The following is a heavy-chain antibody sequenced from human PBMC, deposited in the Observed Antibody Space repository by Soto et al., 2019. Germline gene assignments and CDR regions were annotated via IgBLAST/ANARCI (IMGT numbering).Heavy chain of an antibody. D-gene: IGHD5-18*01. J-gene: IGHJ6*02. Sequence: PGESLKISCKGSGYSFTSYWISWVHQMPGKGLEWMGRIDPSDSYTNYSPSFQGHVTISADKSISTAYLQWSSLKASDTAMYYCARGLHTAMGNYYYYGMDVWGQGTTVTVSS. CDR2: IDPSDSYT. V-gene: IGHV5-10-1*01. CDR1: GYSFTSYW. CDR3: ARGLHTAMGNYYYYGMDV.